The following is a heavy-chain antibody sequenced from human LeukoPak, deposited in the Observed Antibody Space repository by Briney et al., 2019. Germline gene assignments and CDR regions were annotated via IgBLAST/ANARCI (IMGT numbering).Heavy chain of an antibody. V-gene: IGHV5-51*01. Sequence: GESLQISCKGSGYSFTSYWIAWVRQMPGKGVEWMGIIYPGDSDTRYSPSFQGQVTISADKSISTAYLQWSSLKASDTAMYYCAKRSIAATNTYYFDYWGQGTLVTVSS. CDR3: AKRSIAATNTYYFDY. CDR1: GYSFTSYW. D-gene: IGHD6-13*01. CDR2: IYPGDSDT. J-gene: IGHJ4*02.